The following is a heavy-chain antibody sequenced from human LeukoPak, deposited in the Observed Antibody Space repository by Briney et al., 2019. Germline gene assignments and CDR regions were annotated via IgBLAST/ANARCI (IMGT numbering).Heavy chain of an antibody. V-gene: IGHV4-31*03. J-gene: IGHJ4*02. D-gene: IGHD3-10*01. CDR2: IYYSGST. Sequence: SWTLSLTCNVSCGSISHGGYYLSGIHPHPGKGLEWIGYIYYSGSTYYNPSLKSRVTISVDTSKQQFCLKLSSVAAADTAVYYCARSPLNRGYFDYWGQGTLVTVSS. CDR1: CGSISHGGYY. CDR3: ARSPLNRGYFDY.